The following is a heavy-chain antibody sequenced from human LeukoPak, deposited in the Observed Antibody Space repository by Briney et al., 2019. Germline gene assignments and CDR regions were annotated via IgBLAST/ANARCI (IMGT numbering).Heavy chain of an antibody. V-gene: IGHV3-49*04. CDR1: GFTFGYDA. CDR2: IRSKAYGGTT. D-gene: IGHD2-2*01. J-gene: IGHJ4*02. Sequence: PGRSLRLSCTPSGFTFGYDAMSWVRQAPGKGLEWVGFIRSKAYGGTTEYAASVKGRFTISRDDSKSIAYLQMYSLKTEDTAVYHCSRVRAAYQVESLYFYYCGQGNLDTVSS. CDR3: SRVRAAYQVESLYFYY.